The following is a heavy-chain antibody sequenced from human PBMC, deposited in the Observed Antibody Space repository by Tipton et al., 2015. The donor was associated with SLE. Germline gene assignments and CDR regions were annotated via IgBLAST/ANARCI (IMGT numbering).Heavy chain of an antibody. CDR3: ARAGSPSRYNGFDP. V-gene: IGHV1-8*03. J-gene: IGHJ5*02. D-gene: IGHD6-19*01. CDR1: GYTFISYH. CDR2: MNPNSGNT. Sequence: QLVQSGTEVKKPGASVKVSCKASGYTFISYHINWVRQATGQGLEWMGWMNPNSGNTGYAQKFQGRVIISRNTSLTTAYMELSSLTSEDTAVYYCARAGSPSRYNGFDPWGQGTLVTVSS.